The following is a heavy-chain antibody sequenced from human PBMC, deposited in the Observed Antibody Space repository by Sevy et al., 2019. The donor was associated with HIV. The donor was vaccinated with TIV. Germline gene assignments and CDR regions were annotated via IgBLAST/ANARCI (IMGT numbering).Heavy chain of an antibody. V-gene: IGHV3-7*01. D-gene: IGHD6-19*01. CDR2: INQDGSQK. J-gene: IGHJ4*02. Sequence: GESLKISCAASGFTFSDYFMGWVRQAPGRRLEWVANINQDGSQKNYVDSVKGRFTISRDNAMNALYLQMNRLGVDDTAVYYCARELWLGVYWGQVTLVTVCS. CDR3: ARELWLGVY. CDR1: GFTFSDYF.